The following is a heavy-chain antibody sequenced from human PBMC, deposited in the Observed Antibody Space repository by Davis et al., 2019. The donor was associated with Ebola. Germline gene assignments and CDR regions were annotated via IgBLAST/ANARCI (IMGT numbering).Heavy chain of an antibody. CDR2: ISAYNGNT. CDR3: ARDRLRYFDWLLKVYYYYYGMDV. Sequence: AASVKVSCKASGYTFTSYGISWVRQAPGQGLEWMGWISAYNGNTNYAQKLQGRVTMTTDTSTSTAYMELRSLRSDDTAVYYCARDRLRYFDWLLKVYYYYYGMDVWGQGTTVTVSS. D-gene: IGHD3-9*01. V-gene: IGHV1-18*01. J-gene: IGHJ6*02. CDR1: GYTFTSYG.